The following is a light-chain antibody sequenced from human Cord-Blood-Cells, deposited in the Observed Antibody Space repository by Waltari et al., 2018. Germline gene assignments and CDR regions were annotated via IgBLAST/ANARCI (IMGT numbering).Light chain of an antibody. CDR1: SSDVGSYNL. CDR3: CSYAGSSTNWV. J-gene: IGLJ3*02. Sequence: QSALTQPASVSGSPGQSITISCTGTSSDVGSYNLVSWYQQHPGKAPKLMIYEASKHPSGVSSRFSGAKSGNTASRTISGLQAENEADYYCCSYAGSSTNWVFGGGTKLTVL. CDR2: EAS. V-gene: IGLV2-23*01.